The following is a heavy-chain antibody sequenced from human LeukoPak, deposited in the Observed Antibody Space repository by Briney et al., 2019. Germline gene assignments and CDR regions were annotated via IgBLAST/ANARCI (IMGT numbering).Heavy chain of an antibody. Sequence: GASVKVSCKASGYTFTSYGISWVRQAPGQGLEWMGWISAYNGNTNYAQKLQGRVTMTTDTSTSTAYMELRSLRSDDTAVYYCAREGLLWFGELSPPAYYYYYMDVWGKGTTVTISS. J-gene: IGHJ6*03. D-gene: IGHD3-10*01. CDR2: ISAYNGNT. CDR3: AREGLLWFGELSPPAYYYYYMDV. CDR1: GYTFTSYG. V-gene: IGHV1-18*01.